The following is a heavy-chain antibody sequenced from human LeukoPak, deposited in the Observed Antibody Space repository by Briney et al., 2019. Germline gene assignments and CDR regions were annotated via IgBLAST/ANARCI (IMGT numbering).Heavy chain of an antibody. Sequence: GGSLRLSCAASGFTFSSYAMSWVRQAPGKGLVWVSRISGDGSTTIYADSVKGRFTISRDNAKNTLYLQMNNLRADDTAIYYCARPLIGFFPWGQGTLVTVSS. V-gene: IGHV3-74*01. CDR2: ISGDGSTT. CDR1: GFTFSSYA. CDR3: ARPLIGFFP. D-gene: IGHD2-2*03. J-gene: IGHJ5*02.